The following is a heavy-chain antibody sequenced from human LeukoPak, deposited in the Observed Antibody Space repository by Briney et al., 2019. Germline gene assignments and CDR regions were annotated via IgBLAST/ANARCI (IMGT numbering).Heavy chain of an antibody. J-gene: IGHJ4*02. Sequence: PGGSLRLSCAASGFTFSSYAMNWVRQAPGKGLEWVSTISGSGGSTYYADSVKGRFTVSRDNSKNTLYLQMNSLRAEDTAVYYCARDLSPVVRASPMGYWGQGTLVTVSS. CDR2: ISGSGGST. D-gene: IGHD3-10*01. CDR3: ARDLSPVVRASPMGY. CDR1: GFTFSSYA. V-gene: IGHV3-23*01.